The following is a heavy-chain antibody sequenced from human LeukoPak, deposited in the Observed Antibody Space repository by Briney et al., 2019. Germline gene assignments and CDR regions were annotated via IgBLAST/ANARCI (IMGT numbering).Heavy chain of an antibody. J-gene: IGHJ4*02. D-gene: IGHD5-18*01. CDR3: ARDARGYSYIDY. CDR2: IYYSGST. Sequence: PSETLSLTCTVSGGSISSYYWSWIRQPPGKGLEWIAYIYYSGSTNYNPSLKSRVTISVDTSKNQFSLKLSSVTAADMAVYYCARDARGYSYIDYWGQGTLVTVSS. V-gene: IGHV4-59*13. CDR1: GGSISSYY.